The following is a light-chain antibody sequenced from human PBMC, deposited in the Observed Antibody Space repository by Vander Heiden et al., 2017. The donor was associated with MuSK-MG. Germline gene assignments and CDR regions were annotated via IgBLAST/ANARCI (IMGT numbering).Light chain of an antibody. Sequence: DIQMTQSPPTLSSSAGDRVTIPCRASQSISSWLAWYQQKPGKAPKLLIYKASSLESGVPSRFSGSGSGTEFTLTISSLQPDDFATYYCQQENSYRRTFGQGTKVEIK. CDR1: QSISSW. CDR3: QQENSYRRT. J-gene: IGKJ1*01. CDR2: KAS. V-gene: IGKV1-5*03.